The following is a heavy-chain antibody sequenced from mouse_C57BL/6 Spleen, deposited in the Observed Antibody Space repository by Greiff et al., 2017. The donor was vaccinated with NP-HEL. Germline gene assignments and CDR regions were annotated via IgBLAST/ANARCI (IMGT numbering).Heavy chain of an antibody. J-gene: IGHJ3*01. Sequence: EVHLVESGPGLAKPSQTLSLTCSVTGYSITSDYWNWIRKFPGNKLEYMGYISYSGSTYYNPSLKSRISITRDTSKNQYYLQLNSVTTEDTATYYCARSLDGYYAWFAYWGQGTLVTVSA. CDR3: ARSLDGYYAWFAY. D-gene: IGHD2-3*01. CDR2: ISYSGST. CDR1: GYSITSDY. V-gene: IGHV3-8*01.